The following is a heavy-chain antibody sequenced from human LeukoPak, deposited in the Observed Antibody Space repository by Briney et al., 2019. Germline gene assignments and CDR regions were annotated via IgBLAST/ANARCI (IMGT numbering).Heavy chain of an antibody. CDR3: ARGGGYSYGNNYYMDV. Sequence: PGGSLRLSCAASGFTFSSYSMNWVRQAPGKGLEWVSSISSSSSYIYYADSVKGRFTISRDNAKNSLYLQMNSLRAEGTAVYYCARGGGYSYGNNYYMDVWGKGTTVTVSS. CDR2: ISSSSSYI. D-gene: IGHD5-18*01. J-gene: IGHJ6*03. CDR1: GFTFSSYS. V-gene: IGHV3-21*01.